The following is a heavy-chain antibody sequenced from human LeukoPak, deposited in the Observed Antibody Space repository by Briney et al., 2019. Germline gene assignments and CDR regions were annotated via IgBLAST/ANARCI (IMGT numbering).Heavy chain of an antibody. CDR3: ARVVVVPAAILRVPKEKYNWFDP. D-gene: IGHD2-2*02. CDR2: INHSGST. CDR1: GGSFSGYY. V-gene: IGHV4-34*01. Sequence: SETLSLTCAVYGGSFSGYYWSWIRQPPGKGLEWNGEINHSGSTNYNPSLKSRVTISVDTSKNQFSLKLSSVTAADTAVYYCARVVVVPAAILRVPKEKYNWFDPWGQGTLVTVSS. J-gene: IGHJ5*02.